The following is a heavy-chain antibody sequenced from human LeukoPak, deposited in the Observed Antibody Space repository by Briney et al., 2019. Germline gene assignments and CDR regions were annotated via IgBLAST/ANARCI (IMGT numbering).Heavy chain of an antibody. D-gene: IGHD1-26*01. CDR1: GFTFDDYA. CDR2: ISWNSGTI. V-gene: IGHV3-9*01. Sequence: SLRLSCAASGFTFDDYAMHWVRQAPGKGLEWVSSISWNSGTIGYADSVKGRFTLSRDNAKNSLYLQMNSLRAEDTAVYYCARARNSGSYPYWGQGTLVTVSS. J-gene: IGHJ4*02. CDR3: ARARNSGSYPY.